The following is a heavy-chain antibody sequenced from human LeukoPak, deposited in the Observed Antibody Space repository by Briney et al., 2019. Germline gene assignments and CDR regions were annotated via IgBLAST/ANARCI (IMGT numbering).Heavy chain of an antibody. Sequence: ASVKVSCKASGYTFTVYYMHWVRQAPGQGLEWMGWINPNSGGTNYAQKFQGRGTMTRDTSNSTAYMELRRLRSGDTGGCYCAGCAPPVRGNIAAAADKLDFDYWGQGTLVTVSS. CDR1: GYTFTVYY. CDR3: AGCAPPVRGNIAAAADKLDFDY. D-gene: IGHD6-13*01. CDR2: INPNSGGT. V-gene: IGHV1-2*02. J-gene: IGHJ4*02.